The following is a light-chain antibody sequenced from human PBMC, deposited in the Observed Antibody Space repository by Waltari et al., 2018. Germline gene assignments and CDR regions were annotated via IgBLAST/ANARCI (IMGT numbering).Light chain of an antibody. CDR3: QSYDSSLWV. V-gene: IGLV1-40*01. CDR2: GNS. Sequence: QSVLPQPPSVSGAPGQRVTISCTGRRSNTGACYHVHWYQQLPGTAPKLLIYGNSNRPSGVPDRFSGSKSGTSASLAITGLQAEDEADYYCQSYDSSLWVFGGGTKLTVL. J-gene: IGLJ3*02. CDR1: RSNTGACYH.